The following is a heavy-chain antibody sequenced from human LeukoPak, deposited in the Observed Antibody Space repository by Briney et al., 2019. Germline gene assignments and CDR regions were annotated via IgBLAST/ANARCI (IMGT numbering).Heavy chain of an antibody. J-gene: IGHJ4*02. CDR1: GYSFTSYW. D-gene: IGHD3-16*01. Sequence: GESLKISCKGSGYSFTSYWIGWVRQMPGKGLEWMGIIYPGDSDTTYSPSFQGQVTMSADKSISTAYLQWSSLKASDSGMHYCARKKGYVDYWGQGTLVTVSS. CDR2: IYPGDSDT. CDR3: ARKKGYVDY. V-gene: IGHV5-51*03.